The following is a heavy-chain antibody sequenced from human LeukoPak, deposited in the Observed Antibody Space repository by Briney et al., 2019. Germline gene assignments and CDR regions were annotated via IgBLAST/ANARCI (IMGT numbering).Heavy chain of an antibody. CDR2: ISSSSSYI. CDR1: GFTFSSYS. J-gene: IGHJ4*02. D-gene: IGHD6-6*01. V-gene: IGHV3-21*01. Sequence: GGSLRLSCAASGFTFSSYSMNWVRQAPGKGLEWVSSISSSSSYIYYADSVKGRFTISRDDAKNSLYLQMNSLRAEDTAVYYCARYSSSSPYYFDYWGQGTLVTVSS. CDR3: ARYSSSSPYYFDY.